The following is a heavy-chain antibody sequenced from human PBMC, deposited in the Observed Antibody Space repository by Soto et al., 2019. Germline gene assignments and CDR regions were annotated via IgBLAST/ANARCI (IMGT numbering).Heavy chain of an antibody. CDR2: MNPNSGNT. J-gene: IGHJ6*02. CDR3: ASGRNGMDV. Sequence: QVQLVQSGAEVKKPGASVKVSCKASGDTFTNYDIKWVRQATGQGLEWMGWMNPNSGNTEYAQKFQGVVTMTRDTYRSTAYMELSSLRSEETGVYYCASGRNGMDVWGQGTRVTVSS. CDR1: GDTFTNYD. V-gene: IGHV1-8*01.